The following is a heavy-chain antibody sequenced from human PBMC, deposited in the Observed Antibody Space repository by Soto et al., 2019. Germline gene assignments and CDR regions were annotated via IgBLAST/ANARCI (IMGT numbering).Heavy chain of an antibody. Sequence: SQTLSLTCAISGDSVSSNSAAWNWIRQSPSRDLKWLGRTYYRSKWYNDYAVSVKSRITINQDTSKNQFSLQLNSVTPEDTAVYYCARTRVYDSYNYYGMAVWGQGTTVTVSS. V-gene: IGHV6-1*01. J-gene: IGHJ6*02. CDR3: ARTRVYDSYNYYGMAV. D-gene: IGHD3-3*01. CDR2: TYYRSKWYN. CDR1: GDSVSSNSAA.